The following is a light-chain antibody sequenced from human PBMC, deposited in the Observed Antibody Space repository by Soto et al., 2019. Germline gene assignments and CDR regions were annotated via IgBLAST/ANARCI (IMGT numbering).Light chain of an antibody. J-gene: IGKJ5*01. CDR2: GAS. V-gene: IGKV3D-15*01. CDR1: QSVSNN. Sequence: EIVLTQSPGTLSLSPGERATLSCRASQSVSNNYLAWYQQKPGQAPRLLIHGASTRATGVTARISGSGSGTDFTLTISSLQSEDFAVYYCQQYNNWPPITFGQGTRLEIK. CDR3: QQYNNWPPIT.